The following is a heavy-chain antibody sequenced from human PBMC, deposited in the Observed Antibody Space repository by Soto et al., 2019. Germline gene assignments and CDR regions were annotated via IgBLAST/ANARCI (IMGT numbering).Heavy chain of an antibody. V-gene: IGHV3-30*03. CDR1: GFTFSSYG. J-gene: IGHJ6*02. CDR2: ISYDGSNK. CDR3: ARARADSAGSSLGRRLDV. Sequence: PGGSLRLSCAASGFTFSSYGMHWVRQAPGKGLEWVAVISYDGSNKYYADSVKGRFTISRDNSKNTLYLQMNSLRAEDTAIYYCARARADSAGSSLGRRLDVWGQGTTVTVSS. D-gene: IGHD3-10*01.